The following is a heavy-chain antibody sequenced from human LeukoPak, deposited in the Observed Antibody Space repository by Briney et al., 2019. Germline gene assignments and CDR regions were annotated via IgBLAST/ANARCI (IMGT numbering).Heavy chain of an antibody. J-gene: IGHJ5*02. CDR1: GYIFTGYF. Sequence: PTASVKVSCKASGYIFTGYFIHWVRQAPGQGLEWVGCINPHSGGTKYVQKFQGRVTMIKDTSTNSAYMELNKLTSDDTAVYYCGRGNKSFDPWGQGTLVTVSS. V-gene: IGHV1-2*02. CDR2: INPHSGGT. CDR3: GRGNKSFDP.